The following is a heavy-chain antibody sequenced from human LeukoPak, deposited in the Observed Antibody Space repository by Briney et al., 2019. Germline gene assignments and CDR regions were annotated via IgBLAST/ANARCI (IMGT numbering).Heavy chain of an antibody. CDR3: ARLVVGDTDGYFDY. CDR2: INHSGST. D-gene: IGHD1-26*01. J-gene: IGHJ4*02. V-gene: IGHV4-34*01. Sequence: KPSETLSLTCAVYGGSFSGYYWSWLRQPPGKGLEWIGEINHSGSTNYNPSHKSRVTISVDTSKNQFSLKLSSVTAADTAVYYCARLVVGDTDGYFDYWGQGTLVTVSS. CDR1: GGSFSGYY.